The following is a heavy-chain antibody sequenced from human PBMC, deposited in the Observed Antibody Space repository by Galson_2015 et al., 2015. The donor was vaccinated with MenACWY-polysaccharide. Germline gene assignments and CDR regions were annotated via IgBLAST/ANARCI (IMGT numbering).Heavy chain of an antibody. CDR2: IPFDGDNK. D-gene: IGHD2-21*02. CDR1: GFTFNDYD. J-gene: IGHJ4*02. CDR3: ASGRSDCSSPPGGVEDF. V-gene: IGHV3-30-3*01. Sequence: SLRVSCAASGFTFNDYDMHWVRQAPGQGLEWVALIPFDGDNKYYADTVEGRFTISRDNSMNAPYLQLSSLGSEDTAEYYCASGRSDCSSPPGGVEDFWGQGTPVTVSA.